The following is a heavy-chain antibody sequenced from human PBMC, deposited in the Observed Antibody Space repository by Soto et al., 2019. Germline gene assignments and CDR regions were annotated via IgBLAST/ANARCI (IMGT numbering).Heavy chain of an antibody. D-gene: IGHD1-26*01. V-gene: IGHV1-8*01. CDR1: GYTFTSYD. J-gene: IGHJ4*02. CDR2: MNPNSGNR. Sequence: QVQLVQSGAEVKKPGASVKVSCKASGYTFTSYDINWVRQATGQGLEWMGWMNPNSGNRGYTQKFQGRVAMTRDTSISTVYMEVSSLTSEDTAVYYCSRVAGSPDYWGQGTLVTVSS. CDR3: SRVAGSPDY.